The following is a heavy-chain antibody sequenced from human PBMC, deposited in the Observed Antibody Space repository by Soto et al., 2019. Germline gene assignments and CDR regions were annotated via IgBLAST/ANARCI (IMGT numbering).Heavy chain of an antibody. V-gene: IGHV4-34*01. CDR3: ARAHHLTSEGGPPVRGYFDY. D-gene: IGHD3-10*01. CDR1: GGSFSGYY. Sequence: SETLSLTCAVYGGSFSGYYWSWIRQPPGKGLEWIGEINHSGSTNYNPSLKSRVTISVDTSKNQFSLKLSSVTAADTAVYYCARAHHLTSEGGPPVRGYFDYWGQGTLVTVSS. J-gene: IGHJ4*02. CDR2: INHSGST.